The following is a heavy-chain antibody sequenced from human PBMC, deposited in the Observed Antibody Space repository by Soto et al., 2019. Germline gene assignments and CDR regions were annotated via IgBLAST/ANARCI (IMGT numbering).Heavy chain of an antibody. J-gene: IGHJ6*02. CDR1: GGSFSGYY. CDR2: INHSGST. CDR3: ASGYYDFWSGYPYYYYGMDV. V-gene: IGHV4-34*01. Sequence: SETLSLTCAVYGGSFSGYYWSWVRQPPGKGLEWIGEINHSGSTNYNPSLKSRVTISVDTSKNQFSLKLSSVTAADTAVYYCASGYYDFWSGYPYYYYGMDVWGQGTTVTVSS. D-gene: IGHD3-3*01.